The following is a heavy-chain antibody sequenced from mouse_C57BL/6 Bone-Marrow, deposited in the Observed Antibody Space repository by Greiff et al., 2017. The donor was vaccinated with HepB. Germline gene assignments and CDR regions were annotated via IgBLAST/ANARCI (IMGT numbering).Heavy chain of an antibody. V-gene: IGHV1-42*01. CDR2: INPSTGGT. D-gene: IGHD1-1*01. J-gene: IGHJ3*01. CDR1: GYSFTGYY. Sequence: VQLQQSGPELVKPGASVKISCKASGYSFTGYYMNWVKQSPEKSLEWIGEINPSTGGTTYTQKFKAKATLTVDKSSSTAYMQLKSLTSEDSAVYYCARTQYYGNSYVAWFAYGGQGTRVTVSA. CDR3: ARTQYYGNSYVAWFAY.